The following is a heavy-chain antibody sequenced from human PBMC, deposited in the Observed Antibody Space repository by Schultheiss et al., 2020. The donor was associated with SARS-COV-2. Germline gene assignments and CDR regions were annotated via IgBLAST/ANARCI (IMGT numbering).Heavy chain of an antibody. J-gene: IGHJ4*02. V-gene: IGHV4-39*01. D-gene: IGHD3-22*01. CDR3: ASLRNYYDSSGYYHIFDY. Sequence: SETLSLTCTVSGGSISSGDYYWSWIRQPPGKGLEWIGEINHSGSTNYNPSLKSRVTISVDTSKNQFSLKLSSVTAADTAVYYCASLRNYYDSSGYYHIFDYWGQGTLVTVSS. CDR2: INHSGST. CDR1: GGSISSGDYY.